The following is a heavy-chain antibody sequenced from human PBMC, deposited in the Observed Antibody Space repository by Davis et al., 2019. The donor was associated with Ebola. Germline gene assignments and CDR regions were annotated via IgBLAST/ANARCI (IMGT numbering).Heavy chain of an antibody. Sequence: PGGSLRLSCLASGFTFGSYNMNWVRQTPGKGLEWVGRIRSKANSYATAYAASVKGRFTISRDDSKNTAYLQMNSLKTEDTAVYYCASALGIYSPPDYWGQGTLVTVSS. CDR2: IRSKANSYAT. CDR1: GFTFGSYN. V-gene: IGHV3-73*01. D-gene: IGHD5-12*01. CDR3: ASALGIYSPPDY. J-gene: IGHJ4*02.